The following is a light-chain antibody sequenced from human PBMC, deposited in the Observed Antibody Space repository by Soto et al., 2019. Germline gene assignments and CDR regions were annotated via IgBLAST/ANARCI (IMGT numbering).Light chain of an antibody. Sequence: DIVMTQSPDFLAVSLGERATINCKSSQSVLYSSNNKNYVAWYQQKPGQPPKLLIYWASTREFGVPDRFSGSGSGTDFTLTISSLQAEDVAVYYCQQYYSTPLSFGQGTKVDI. CDR2: WAS. J-gene: IGKJ1*01. CDR1: QSVLYSSNNKNY. CDR3: QQYYSTPLS. V-gene: IGKV4-1*01.